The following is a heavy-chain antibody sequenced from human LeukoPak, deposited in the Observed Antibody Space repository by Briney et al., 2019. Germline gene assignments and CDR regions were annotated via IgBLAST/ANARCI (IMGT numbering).Heavy chain of an antibody. V-gene: IGHV3-48*02. CDR3: ARGPPNNSGWPAHFDY. CDR1: GFTFSIYR. CDR2: ISSSGGTI. Sequence: GGSLRLSCAASGFTFSIYRMNWVRQAPGKGLEWVSYISSSGGTIYDADSVKGRFTISRDNVRNSLYLQMNSLRDEDTAVYYCARGPPNNSGWPAHFDYWDQGILVTVSS. D-gene: IGHD5-12*01. J-gene: IGHJ4*02.